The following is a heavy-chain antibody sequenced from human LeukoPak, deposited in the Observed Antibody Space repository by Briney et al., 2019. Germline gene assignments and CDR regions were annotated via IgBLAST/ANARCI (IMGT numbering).Heavy chain of an antibody. CDR3: ASQLLPERYFDY. CDR2: IYYSGST. D-gene: IGHD2-15*01. Sequence: SETLSLTCTVSGGSISSSSYYWGWIRQPPGKGLEWIGYIYYSGSTYYNPSPKSRVTISVDTSKNQFSLKLSSVTAADTAVYYCASQLLPERYFDYWGQGTLVTVSS. J-gene: IGHJ4*02. V-gene: IGHV4-31*03. CDR1: GGSISSSSYY.